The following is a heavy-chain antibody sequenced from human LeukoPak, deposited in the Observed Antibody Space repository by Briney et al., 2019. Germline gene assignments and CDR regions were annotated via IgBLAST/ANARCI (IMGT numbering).Heavy chain of an antibody. V-gene: IGHV3-23*01. J-gene: IGHJ4*02. D-gene: IGHD6-19*01. Sequence: GGSLRLSCSASGFTFSSYAMSWVRQAPGKGLGWVSSVNDGGDNAYYADYLRGRFTVSRDNSRNTLWLQMNSLRAEDTAIYYCAKARGTTGWLPYFDYWGQGALVTVSS. CDR1: GFTFSSYA. CDR3: AKARGTTGWLPYFDY. CDR2: VNDGGDNA.